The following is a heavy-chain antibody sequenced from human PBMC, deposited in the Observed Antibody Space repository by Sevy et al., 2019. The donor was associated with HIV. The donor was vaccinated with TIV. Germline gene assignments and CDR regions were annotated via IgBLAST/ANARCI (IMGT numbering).Heavy chain of an antibody. CDR2: IYYSGST. V-gene: IGHV4-61*01. Sequence: SETLSLTCTVSGGYVSSGSYYWSWIRQPPGKGREWIGYIYYSGSTNYDPSLKSRVTISVDTSKNQFSLKLSSVTAADTAVYYCAISPGYCSGGSCSFDYWGQGTLVTVSS. D-gene: IGHD2-15*01. CDR1: GGYVSSGSYY. J-gene: IGHJ4*02. CDR3: AISPGYCSGGSCSFDY.